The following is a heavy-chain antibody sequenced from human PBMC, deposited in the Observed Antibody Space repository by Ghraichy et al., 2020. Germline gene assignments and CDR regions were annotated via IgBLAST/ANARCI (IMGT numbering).Heavy chain of an antibody. CDR2: IKQDGTER. CDR1: GFTFDTYY. J-gene: IGHJ4*02. CDR3: GRGGYIYGSNPVDY. D-gene: IGHD5-18*01. Sequence: GESLRLSCAASGFTFDTYYMTWVRQAPGKGLEWVANIKQDGTERYYVDSVKGRFTISRDNAKDSVYLQMSGLRAEDTAVYFCGRGGYIYGSNPVDYWGQGTQVTVSS. V-gene: IGHV3-7*04.